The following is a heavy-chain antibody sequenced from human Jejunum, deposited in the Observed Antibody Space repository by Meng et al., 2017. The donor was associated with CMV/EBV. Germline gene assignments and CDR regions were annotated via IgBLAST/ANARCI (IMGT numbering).Heavy chain of an antibody. CDR2: ISMEGNRQ. Sequence: SCAASGFSFSTFAMHWVRQAPGRGLELLSVISMEGNRQYYRDSTKGRFTISRDNSKNTLYLEINSLRAEDTAVYYCVREKGPREALDNWGQGTLVTVSS. CDR1: GFSFSTFA. J-gene: IGHJ4*02. CDR3: VREKGPREALDN. V-gene: IGHV3-30*04.